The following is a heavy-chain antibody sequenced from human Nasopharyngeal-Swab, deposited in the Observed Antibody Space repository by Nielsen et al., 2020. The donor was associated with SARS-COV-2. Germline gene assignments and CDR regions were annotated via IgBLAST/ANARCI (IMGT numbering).Heavy chain of an antibody. CDR3: ARIAIGMIVVASYYGMDV. Sequence: SVKVSCKASGGTFSSYAISWVRQAPGQGLEWMGGIIPIFGTANYAQKFQGRVTITADESTSTAYVELSSLRSEDTAVYYCARIAIGMIVVASYYGMDVWGQGTTVTVSS. V-gene: IGHV1-69*13. D-gene: IGHD3-22*01. J-gene: IGHJ6*02. CDR2: IIPIFGTA. CDR1: GGTFSSYA.